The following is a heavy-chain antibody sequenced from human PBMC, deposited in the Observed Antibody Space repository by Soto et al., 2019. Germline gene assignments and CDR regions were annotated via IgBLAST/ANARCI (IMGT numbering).Heavy chain of an antibody. Sequence: QVQLVQSGAEVKKPGASVKVSCKASGYTFTSYYMHWVRQAPGQGLEWMGIINPSGGSTSYAQKLQGRVTMTRDTSASTVYMELSSLRSEDTAVYSCAREQDSGSYHYWGQGTLVTVSS. CDR2: INPSGGST. D-gene: IGHD1-26*01. CDR3: AREQDSGSYHY. CDR1: GYTFTSYY. J-gene: IGHJ4*02. V-gene: IGHV1-46*04.